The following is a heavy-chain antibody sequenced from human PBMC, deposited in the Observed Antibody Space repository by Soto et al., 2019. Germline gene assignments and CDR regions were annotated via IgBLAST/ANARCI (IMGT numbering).Heavy chain of an antibody. V-gene: IGHV3-23*01. J-gene: IGHJ4*02. CDR1: GFSFSTYT. D-gene: IGHD4-17*01. Sequence: GGSLRLSCEASGFSFSTYTMSWVRQSPGKGLEWVSAVLQTGTSTYYADSVKGRFTISRDNSKNTLYLQMNDLRAEDTAVYYCAKDFTPDGYWDFDYWGQGTLVTVSS. CDR2: VLQTGTST. CDR3: AKDFTPDGYWDFDY.